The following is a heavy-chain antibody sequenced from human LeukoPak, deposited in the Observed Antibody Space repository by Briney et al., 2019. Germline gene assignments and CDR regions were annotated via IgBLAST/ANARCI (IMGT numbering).Heavy chain of an antibody. J-gene: IGHJ5*02. Sequence: SETLSLTCAVYGESFSGYFWSWIRQPPGKGLEWIGEINHSGYTNYNPSLKSRVTISVDTSKNQFSLKLSSVTAADTAVYYCARDGQNDYGSFDPWGQGTLVTVSS. D-gene: IGHD3-10*01. CDR1: GESFSGYF. CDR2: INHSGYT. CDR3: ARDGQNDYGSFDP. V-gene: IGHV4-34*01.